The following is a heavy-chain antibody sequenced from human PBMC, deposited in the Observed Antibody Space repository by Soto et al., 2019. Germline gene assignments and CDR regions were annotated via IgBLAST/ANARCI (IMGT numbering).Heavy chain of an antibody. D-gene: IGHD3-10*01. Sequence: QLQLQESGPGLVKPSETLSLTCTVSGGSISSSSYYWGWIRQPPGKGLEWIGSIYYGGSTSYNPSPKSRVTLSVDTSKNQFSLKLSSVTAADTAVYYCARHAIWSFDYWGQGTLVTVSS. CDR2: IYYGGST. V-gene: IGHV4-39*01. CDR1: GGSISSSSYY. J-gene: IGHJ4*02. CDR3: ARHAIWSFDY.